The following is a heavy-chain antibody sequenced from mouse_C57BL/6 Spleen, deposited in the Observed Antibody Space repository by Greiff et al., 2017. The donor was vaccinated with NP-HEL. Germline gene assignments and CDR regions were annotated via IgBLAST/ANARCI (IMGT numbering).Heavy chain of an antibody. CDR1: GYTFTSYW. J-gene: IGHJ4*01. V-gene: IGHV1-55*01. CDR3: VATVVAPGYAMDY. Sequence: QVQLQQSGAELVKPGASVKMSCKASGYTFTSYWITWVKQRPGQGLEWIGDIYPGSGSTNYNEKFKSKATLTVDTSSSTAYMQLSSLTSEYSAVDCGVATVVAPGYAMDYWGQGTSVTVSS. D-gene: IGHD1-1*01. CDR2: IYPGSGST.